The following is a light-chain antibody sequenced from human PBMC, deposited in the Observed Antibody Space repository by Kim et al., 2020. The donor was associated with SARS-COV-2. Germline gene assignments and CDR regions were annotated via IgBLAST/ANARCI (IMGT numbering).Light chain of an antibody. Sequence: QSVLTQPPSVSGAPGQRVTISCTGSSSNIGSFYDVHWYQQLPGTAPKLLIHGNSNRPSGVPDRFSGSESGTSASLAITGLQAEDEADYYCQSYDSSLSASVFGGGTQLTVL. CDR3: QSYDSSLSASV. J-gene: IGLJ3*02. CDR1: SSNIGSFYD. V-gene: IGLV1-40*01. CDR2: GNS.